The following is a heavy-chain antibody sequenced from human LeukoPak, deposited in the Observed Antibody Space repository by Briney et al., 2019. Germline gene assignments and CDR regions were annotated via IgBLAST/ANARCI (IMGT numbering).Heavy chain of an antibody. J-gene: IGHJ4*02. D-gene: IGHD2/OR15-2a*01. CDR1: GFTFNYSW. CDR2: IKQRGSEK. CDR3: ARVGIDYLASYHFDH. Sequence: GGSLRLSCAASGFTFNYSWMSWVRQAPGKGQEWVANIKQRGSEKSYVDSVKGRFSISRDNTKNSVFLQMNSLRAEDTAVYYCARVGIDYLASYHFDHWGRGTLVTVSS. V-gene: IGHV3-7*01.